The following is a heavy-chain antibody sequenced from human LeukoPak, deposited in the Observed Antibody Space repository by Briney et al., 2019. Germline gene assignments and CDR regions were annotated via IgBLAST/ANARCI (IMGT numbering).Heavy chain of an antibody. CDR3: ARVDSYGGSY. V-gene: IGHV3-13*05. D-gene: IGHD5-18*01. J-gene: IGHJ4*02. CDR1: GFTFSSYD. Sequence: GGSLRLSCAASGFTFSSYDMHWVRQATGKGLEWVSAIGPAGDPSYPGSVKGRFTISRENAKNSLYLQMNSLRAGDTAVYYCARVDSYGGSYWGQGTLVTVSS. CDR2: IGPAGDP.